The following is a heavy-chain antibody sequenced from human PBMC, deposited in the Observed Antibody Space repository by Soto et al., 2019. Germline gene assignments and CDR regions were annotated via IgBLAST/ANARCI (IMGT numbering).Heavy chain of an antibody. CDR3: ARDQADIVATIASSYGMDV. Sequence: QVQLVQSGAEVKKPGASVKVSCKASGYTFTSYYMHWVRQAPGQGLEWMGIINPSGGSTSYAQKFQGRVTMTRDTSTSTVYMELSSLRSEDTAVYYCARDQADIVATIASSYGMDVWGQGTTVTVSS. J-gene: IGHJ6*02. V-gene: IGHV1-46*01. CDR1: GYTFTSYY. CDR2: INPSGGST. D-gene: IGHD5-12*01.